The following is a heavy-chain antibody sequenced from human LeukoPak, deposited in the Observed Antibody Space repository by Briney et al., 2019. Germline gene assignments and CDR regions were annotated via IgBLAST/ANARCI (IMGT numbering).Heavy chain of an antibody. CDR2: INTDGSST. CDR3: ARPVYYGSQSYWDY. Sequence: SEGSLRLSCTASGFTFSSYWMHWVRQTPGKGLVWVSRINTDGSSTNYADSVKGRFTISRDNAKNTLYLQMNSLRAEDTAVYFCARPVYYGSQSYWDYWGQGTLVTVSS. CDR1: GFTFSSYW. J-gene: IGHJ4*02. D-gene: IGHD3-10*01. V-gene: IGHV3-74*01.